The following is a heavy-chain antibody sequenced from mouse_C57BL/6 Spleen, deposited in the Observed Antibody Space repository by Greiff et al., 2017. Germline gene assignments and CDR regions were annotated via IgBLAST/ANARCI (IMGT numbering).Heavy chain of an antibody. J-gene: IGHJ4*01. D-gene: IGHD2-4*01. Sequence: QVQLQQPGTELVKPGASVKLSCKASGYTFTSYWMHWVKQRPGQGLEWIGNINPSNGGTNYNEKFKSKATLTVDKSSSTAYMQLRSLTSEDSAVYDCARSGYDYDEGAYYAMDYWGQGTSVTVSS. V-gene: IGHV1-53*01. CDR2: INPSNGGT. CDR1: GYTFTSYW. CDR3: ARSGYDYDEGAYYAMDY.